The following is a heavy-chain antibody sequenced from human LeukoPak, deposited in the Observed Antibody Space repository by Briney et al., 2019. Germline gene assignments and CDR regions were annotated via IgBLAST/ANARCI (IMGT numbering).Heavy chain of an antibody. CDR1: GYIFTSYG. CDR3: ARDLTHRSNYDNSGYQIVPAF. D-gene: IGHD3-22*01. V-gene: IGHV1-18*01. J-gene: IGHJ4*02. CDR2: ISAYNGHT. Sequence: ASVKLSCKASGYIFTSYGISWVRQAPGQGLEWMGWISAYNGHTRYVQKLQDRVTMTTDTSTSTAYMDLRSLRSDDTAVYYCARDLTHRSNYDNSGYQIVPAFWGQGTLVTVSS.